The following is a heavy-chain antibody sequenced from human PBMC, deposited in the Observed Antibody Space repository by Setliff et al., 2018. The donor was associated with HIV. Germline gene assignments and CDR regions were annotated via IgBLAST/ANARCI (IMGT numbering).Heavy chain of an antibody. D-gene: IGHD3-22*01. CDR1: GGSTSNEY. CDR3: AGVYYFDSSGYYQRGDVFAI. CDR2: IYDSGSP. J-gene: IGHJ3*02. V-gene: IGHV4-59*01. Sequence: SETLSLTCTVSGGSTSNEYWSWIRQPPGKGLEWIGYIYDSGSPKYNPSLKSRFTISIDTSKSQISLKLTSVTAADTAMYHCAGVYYFDSSGYYQRGDVFAIWGQGTMVTVS.